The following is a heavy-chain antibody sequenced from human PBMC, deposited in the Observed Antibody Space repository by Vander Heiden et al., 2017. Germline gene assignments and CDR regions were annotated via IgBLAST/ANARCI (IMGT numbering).Heavy chain of an antibody. J-gene: IGHJ5*02. D-gene: IGHD6-13*01. CDR2: IYYSGST. CDR3: ARSIIAAAGFGGFDP. Sequence: QVQLQESGPGLVKPSQTLSLTCTVSGGYISSGGYYWSWIRQHPGKGLEWIGYIYYSGSTYYNPSLKSRVTISVDTSKNQFSLKLSSVTAADTAVYYCARSIIAAAGFGGFDPWGQGTLVTVSS. V-gene: IGHV4-31*03. CDR1: GGYISSGGYY.